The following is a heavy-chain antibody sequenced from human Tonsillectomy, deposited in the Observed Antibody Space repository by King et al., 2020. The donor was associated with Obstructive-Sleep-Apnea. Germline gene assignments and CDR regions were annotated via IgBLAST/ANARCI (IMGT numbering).Heavy chain of an antibody. J-gene: IGHJ4*02. CDR2: ISSSSSYT. V-gene: IGHV3-11*06. CDR3: ARGSSKTYCSSTSCSPIENDF. D-gene: IGHD2-2*01. CDR1: GFTFSDYY. Sequence: VQLVESGGGLVKPGGSLRLSCAASGFTFSDYYMSWIRQAPGKGLEWVSYISSSSSYTNYGDSVKGRFTISRDNAKNSLYLQMNSLGAEATAVYYCARGSSKTYCSSTSCSPIENDFWGQGTLVTVSS.